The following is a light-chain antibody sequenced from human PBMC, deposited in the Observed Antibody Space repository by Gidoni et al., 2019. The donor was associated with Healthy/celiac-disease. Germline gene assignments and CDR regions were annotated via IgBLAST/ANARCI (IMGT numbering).Light chain of an antibody. CDR3: QQYNTWLRT. J-gene: IGKJ2*01. V-gene: IGKV3-15*01. CDR2: GAS. Sequence: EIVMTQYPATLSVSPGERATLSCSASQSVSSNLAWYQQKPGQAPRLLIYGASTRATGIPARFSVSGSGTEFTLTISSLQSEDFAVYYCQQYNTWLRTFGQGTKLEIK. CDR1: QSVSSN.